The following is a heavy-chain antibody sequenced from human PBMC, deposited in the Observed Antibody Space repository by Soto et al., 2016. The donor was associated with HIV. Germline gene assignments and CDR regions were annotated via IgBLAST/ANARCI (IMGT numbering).Heavy chain of an antibody. V-gene: IGHV3-23*01. J-gene: IGHJ2*01. D-gene: IGHD3-22*01. CDR1: GFSFSNYA. CDR3: AKKGWMIAKDRNWYFDL. Sequence: QLLESGGALVQPGGSPRLSCAASGFSFSNYAMSWVRQAPGKGLQWVSGISGSGSSTYYADSVKGRFTISRDNSKNTLYLQMKSLRAEDTAVYYCAKKGWMIAKDRNWYFDLWGRGTLVTASS. CDR2: ISGSGSST.